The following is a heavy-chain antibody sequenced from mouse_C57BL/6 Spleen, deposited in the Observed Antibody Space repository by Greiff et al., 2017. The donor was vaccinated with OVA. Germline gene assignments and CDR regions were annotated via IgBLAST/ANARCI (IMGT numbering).Heavy chain of an antibody. Sequence: EVQGVESGGGLVKPGGSLKLSCAASGFTFSSYAMSWVRQTPEKRLEWVATISDGGSYTYYPDNVKGRFTISRDNAKNNLYLQMSHLKSEDTAMYYCAREKGRYYDYDGFAYWGQGTLVTVSA. J-gene: IGHJ3*01. D-gene: IGHD2-4*01. CDR3: AREKGRYYDYDGFAY. CDR2: ISDGGSYT. V-gene: IGHV5-4*01. CDR1: GFTFSSYA.